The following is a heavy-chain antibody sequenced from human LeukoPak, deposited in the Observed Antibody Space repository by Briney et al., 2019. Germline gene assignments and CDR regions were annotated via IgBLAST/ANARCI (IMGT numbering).Heavy chain of an antibody. V-gene: IGHV1-69*04. CDR3: VLDRVCTSCYFSPRP. Sequence: GASVKVSCKASGGTFSSYAISWVRQAPGQGLEWMGRIIPILGIANYAQKFQGRVTITADKSTSTAYMELSSLRSEDTAVYYCVLDRVCTSCYFSPRPWGQGTLVTVAS. D-gene: IGHD2-2*01. J-gene: IGHJ5*02. CDR2: IIPILGIA. CDR1: GGTFSSYA.